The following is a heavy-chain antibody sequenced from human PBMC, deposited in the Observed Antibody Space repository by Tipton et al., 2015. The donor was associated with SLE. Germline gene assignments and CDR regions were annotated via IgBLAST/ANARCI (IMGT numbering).Heavy chain of an antibody. CDR3: ARAGLGYTYYYYMDV. CDR2: IYYSGNT. J-gene: IGHJ6*03. D-gene: IGHD5-18*01. Sequence: TLSLTCTVSGGSISSGGYYWSWIRQYPGKGLEWIGYIYYSGNTNYNPSLKSRVTISEDTSKNQFSLKLSSVTAADTAVYYCARAGLGYTYYYYMDVWGKGTTVTVSS. CDR1: GGSISSGGYY. V-gene: IGHV4-61*08.